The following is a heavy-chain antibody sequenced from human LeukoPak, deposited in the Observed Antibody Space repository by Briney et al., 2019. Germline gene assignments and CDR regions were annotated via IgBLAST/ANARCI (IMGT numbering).Heavy chain of an antibody. V-gene: IGHV4-30-2*01. CDR3: ARLTAYLGGYSDHTAFDY. J-gene: IGHJ4*02. D-gene: IGHD5-18*01. CDR1: GGSISSGGYS. CDR2: TYHSGST. Sequence: SQTLSLTCAVSGGSISSGGYSWSWIRQPPGKGLEWIGYTYHSGSTYYNPSLKSRVTISVDRSKNQFSLKLSSVTAADTAVYYCARLTAYLGGYSDHTAFDYWGQGTLVTVSS.